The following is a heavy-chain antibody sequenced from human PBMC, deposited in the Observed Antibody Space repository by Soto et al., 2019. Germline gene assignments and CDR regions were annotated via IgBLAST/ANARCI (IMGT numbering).Heavy chain of an antibody. J-gene: IGHJ6*02. CDR2: IIPIFGTA. CDR3: ASLSFPSPVYYYYGMDV. V-gene: IGHV1-69*01. Sequence: QVQLVQSGAEVKKPGSSVKVSCKASGGTFSSYAISWVRQAPGQGLEWMGGIIPIFGTANYAQKFQGRVTITADESTSTAYMELSSLISEDTAVYYCASLSFPSPVYYYYGMDVWGQGTTVTVSS. CDR1: GGTFSSYA.